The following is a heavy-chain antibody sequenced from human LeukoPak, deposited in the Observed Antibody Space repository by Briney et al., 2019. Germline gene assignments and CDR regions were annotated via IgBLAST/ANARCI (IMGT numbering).Heavy chain of an antibody. Sequence: GGSLRLSCAASGFTFSSNWMNFVRQAPGKGLEWVANIKQDASEKYYVDSVKGRFTISRDNAKNSLYLQMNSLRAEDTAVYYCARDRLEAVVGIFDYWGQGTLVTVSS. J-gene: IGHJ4*02. CDR3: ARDRLEAVVGIFDY. D-gene: IGHD6-13*01. CDR2: IKQDASEK. V-gene: IGHV3-7*05. CDR1: GFTFSSNW.